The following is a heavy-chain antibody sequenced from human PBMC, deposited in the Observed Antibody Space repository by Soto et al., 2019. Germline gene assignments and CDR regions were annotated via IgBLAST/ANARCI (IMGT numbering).Heavy chain of an antibody. CDR1: GFTFSSYG. D-gene: IGHD3-10*01. CDR2: ISGGGGST. J-gene: IGHJ4*02. CDR3: EKVARDGSGSYYYDY. Sequence: GGSLRLSCAASGFTFSSYGMSWVRQAPGKGLEWVSSISGGGGSTYYADSVKGRFTISSDYSKSTLYLQLNSLRAEDTAVYYCEKVARDGSGSYYYDYWGQGALVTVSS. V-gene: IGHV3-23*01.